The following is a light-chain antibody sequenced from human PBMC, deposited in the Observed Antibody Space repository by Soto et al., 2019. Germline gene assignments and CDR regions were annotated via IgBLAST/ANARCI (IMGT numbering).Light chain of an antibody. Sequence: QPVLTQPPSASGTPGQRVTISCSGSSSNIGSNSVSWYQQLPGTAPKPLIYSNNQRHSWVPGRFSGSKSGTSASLAISGLQSEDEADYYCAAWDDSLVVFGGGTKLTVL. CDR2: SNN. V-gene: IGLV1-44*01. CDR3: AAWDDSLVV. J-gene: IGLJ2*01. CDR1: SSNIGSNS.